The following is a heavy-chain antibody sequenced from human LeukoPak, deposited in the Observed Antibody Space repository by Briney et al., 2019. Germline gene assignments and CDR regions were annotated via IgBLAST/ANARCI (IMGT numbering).Heavy chain of an antibody. CDR3: ARPFGTPVPSLVYYYGMDV. CDR1: GFTVSSNY. V-gene: IGHV3-66*04. CDR2: IYSGGST. D-gene: IGHD1-14*01. Sequence: PGGPLRLSCAASGFTVSSNYMSWVRQAPGKGLEWVSVIYSGGSTYYADSVKGRFTISRDNSKNTLYLQMNSLRAEDTAVYYCARPFGTPVPSLVYYYGMDVWGQGTTVTVSS. J-gene: IGHJ6*02.